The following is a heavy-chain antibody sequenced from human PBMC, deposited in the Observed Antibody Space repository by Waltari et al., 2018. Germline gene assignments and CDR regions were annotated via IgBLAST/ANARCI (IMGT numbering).Heavy chain of an antibody. V-gene: IGHV1-3*01. CDR1: GYTFTSYA. J-gene: IGHJ1*01. D-gene: IGHD6-19*01. Sequence: QVQLVQSGAEVKKPGASVKVSCKASGYTFTSYAMHWVRQAPGQRLEWMGWINAGNGNTKYSQKFQGRVTITRDTSASTAYMELSSLRSEDTAVYYCARASGWYGYFQHWGQGTLVTVSS. CDR3: ARASGWYGYFQH. CDR2: INAGNGNT.